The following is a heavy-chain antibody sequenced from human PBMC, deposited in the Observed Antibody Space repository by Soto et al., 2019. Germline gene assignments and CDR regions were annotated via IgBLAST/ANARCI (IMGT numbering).Heavy chain of an antibody. J-gene: IGHJ4*02. CDR3: ARERRWEPLLY. CDR2: VSAYNRNT. D-gene: IGHD1-26*01. V-gene: IGHV1-18*01. CDR1: GYTFSNYG. Sequence: QVQLVQSGPEVKKPGASVKVSCKGSGYTFSNYGVTWVRQAPGQGLERLGWVSAYNRNTDDAQKFEGRATMTIDTSTNTAYLELRGLTPDDTAVYYCARERRWEPLLYWGQGTL.